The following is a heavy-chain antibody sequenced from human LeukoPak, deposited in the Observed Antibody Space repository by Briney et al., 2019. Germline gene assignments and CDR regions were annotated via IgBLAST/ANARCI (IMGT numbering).Heavy chain of an antibody. CDR3: ARDPPGHWYYDSSGYNFFDY. CDR1: GFTFSDYY. V-gene: IGHV3-11*04. J-gene: IGHJ4*02. Sequence: GGSLRLSCAASGFTFSDYYMSWIRQAPGKGLEWVSYISSSSSTIYYADSVKGRFTISRDNAKNSLYLQMNSLRAEDTAVYYCARDPPGHWYYDSSGYNFFDYWGQGTLVTVSS. D-gene: IGHD3-22*01. CDR2: ISSSSSTI.